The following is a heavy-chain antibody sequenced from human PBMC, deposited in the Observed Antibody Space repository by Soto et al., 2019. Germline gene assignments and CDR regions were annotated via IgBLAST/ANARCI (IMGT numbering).Heavy chain of an antibody. V-gene: IGHV1-69*12. CDR2: ISPIFGTA. J-gene: IGHJ6*02. CDR3: ARDNGYCISTSCRGSGMDV. CDR1: GGTFSSYA. Sequence: QVQLVQSGAEVKKPGSSVKVSCKASGGTFSSYAISWVRQAPGQGLEWMGGISPIFGTANYAQKFQGRDTITADESTSTAYMELSSLRPEDTAVYYCARDNGYCISTSCRGSGMDVWGQGTTVTVSS. D-gene: IGHD2-2*01.